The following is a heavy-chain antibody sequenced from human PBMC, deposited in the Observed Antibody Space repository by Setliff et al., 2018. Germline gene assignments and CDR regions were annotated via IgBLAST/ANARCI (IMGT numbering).Heavy chain of an antibody. V-gene: IGHV3-21*04. CDR2: ISSSSSYI. J-gene: IGHJ4*02. D-gene: IGHD2-15*01. CDR3: ARGGCSGGSCYGDY. CDR1: GFIFSSYS. Sequence: GGSLRLSCAASGFIFSSYSMNWVRQAPGKGLEWVSSISSSSSYIYYADSVKGRFTISRDNAKNSLYLQMNSLRAEDTAVYYCARGGCSGGSCYGDYWGQGTLVTVSS.